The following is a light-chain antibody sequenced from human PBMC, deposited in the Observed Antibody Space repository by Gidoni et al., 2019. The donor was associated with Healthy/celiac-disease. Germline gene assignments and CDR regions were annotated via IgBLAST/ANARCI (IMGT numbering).Light chain of an antibody. V-gene: IGLV9-49*01. Sequence: PVLTQPPSACSPLGASHTLNCTLSSGYSNYKVDWYQTRPGKGPRFVLRVGTGGSVGAKGDGIPDRFSVFGSGRNHYLSINNSQEEVGCDYHCGADQGSRSNIIWGFGGGTKLTVL. CDR2: VGTGGSVG. J-gene: IGLJ3*02. CDR3: GADQGSRSNIIWG. CDR1: SGYSNYK.